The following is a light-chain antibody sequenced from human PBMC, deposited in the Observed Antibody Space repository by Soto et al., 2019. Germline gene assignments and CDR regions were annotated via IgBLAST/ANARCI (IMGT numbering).Light chain of an antibody. CDR3: CSYAGSSTPLI. Sequence: QPALTQPASVSGAPGQSLTISCTGTSSDVGSYNLVSWYQQHPGKAPKLMIYEVSKRPSGVSNRFSGSKSGNTASLTISGLQAEDEADYYCCSYAGSSTPLIFGTGTKVTLL. V-gene: IGLV2-23*02. J-gene: IGLJ1*01. CDR1: SSDVGSYNL. CDR2: EVS.